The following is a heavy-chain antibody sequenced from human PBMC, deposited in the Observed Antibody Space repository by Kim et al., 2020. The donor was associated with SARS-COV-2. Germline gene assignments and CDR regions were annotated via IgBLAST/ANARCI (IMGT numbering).Heavy chain of an antibody. CDR3: ARDSEYYDSSGYYVFDY. D-gene: IGHD3-22*01. J-gene: IGHJ4*02. Sequence: VKGRLTISRDNAKNSLYLQMNSLRAEDTAVYYCARDSEYYDSSGYYVFDYWGQGTLVTVSS. V-gene: IGHV3-21*01.